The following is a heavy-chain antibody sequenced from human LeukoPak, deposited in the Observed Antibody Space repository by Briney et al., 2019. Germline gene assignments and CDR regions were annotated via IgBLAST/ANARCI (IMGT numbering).Heavy chain of an antibody. CDR3: ARDAEMTTPYYYVMDV. V-gene: IGHV4-59*11. CDR2: IYYSGST. CDR1: GRPINSHY. J-gene: IGHJ6*02. Sequence: SETLSLTCTVSGRPINSHYWSWIRQPPGKGLEWIGYIYYSGSTDYNPSLKSRVTISVDTSKNQFSLKLRSVTAADTAVYYCARDAEMTTPYYYVMDVWGQGTTVTVSS. D-gene: IGHD5-24*01.